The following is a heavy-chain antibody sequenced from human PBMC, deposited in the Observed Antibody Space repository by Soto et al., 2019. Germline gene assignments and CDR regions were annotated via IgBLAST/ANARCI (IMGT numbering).Heavy chain of an antibody. V-gene: IGHV1-46*01. J-gene: IGHJ4*02. D-gene: IGHD3-16*01. CDR3: ARITYYGASEFDY. CDR2: INPSGGST. CDR1: GYTFPSYY. Sequence: GASVKVSCQASGYTFPSYYMHLVRQAPGQGLEWMGIINPSGGSTSYAQKFQGRVTMTRDTSTSTVYMELSSLRSEDTAVYYCARITYYGASEFDYWGQGTLVTVSS.